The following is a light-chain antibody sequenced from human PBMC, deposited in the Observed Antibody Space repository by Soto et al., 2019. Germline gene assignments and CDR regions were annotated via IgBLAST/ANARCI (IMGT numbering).Light chain of an antibody. CDR1: QDISSW. CDR3: QQTNTFPIA. J-gene: IGKJ5*01. CDR2: VAS. Sequence: DIQMTHSPSSVSASVGGRVTITCRASQDISSWLAWYQQKPGKAPKLLIYVASGLQSGVPSRFSGSGSGTDFTLTISSLQPEDFATYYCQQTNTFPIAFGQGTRREIK. V-gene: IGKV1D-12*01.